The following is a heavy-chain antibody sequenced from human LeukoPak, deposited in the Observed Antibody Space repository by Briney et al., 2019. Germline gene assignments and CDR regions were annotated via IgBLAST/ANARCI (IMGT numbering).Heavy chain of an antibody. Sequence: GGSLRLSCAASGFTFSSYAMSWHRQAPGKGLEWVSTISGSGGSTFFADSVKGRFTISRDNSKNTLFLQMNSLRAEDTAVYYCAKASLQVWGSYRYTNDAFDIWGQGTMVTISS. D-gene: IGHD3-16*02. V-gene: IGHV3-23*01. CDR1: GFTFSSYA. CDR2: ISGSGGST. CDR3: AKASLQVWGSYRYTNDAFDI. J-gene: IGHJ3*02.